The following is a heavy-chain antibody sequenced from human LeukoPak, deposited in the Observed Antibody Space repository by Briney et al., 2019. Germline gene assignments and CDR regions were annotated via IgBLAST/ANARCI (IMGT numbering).Heavy chain of an antibody. CDR1: GYTFADYF. J-gene: IGHJ4*02. Sequence: ASVKVSCKTSGYTFADYFIHWVRQAPGQGLEWMGRINANGGGTEYQQKFQGRVTMTRDTSISTAYVEVNWLISDDTAIYYCARDVSSTPNWEFDYWGQGTQVTVSS. CDR3: ARDVSSTPNWEFDY. CDR2: INANGGGT. D-gene: IGHD1-26*01. V-gene: IGHV1-2*06.